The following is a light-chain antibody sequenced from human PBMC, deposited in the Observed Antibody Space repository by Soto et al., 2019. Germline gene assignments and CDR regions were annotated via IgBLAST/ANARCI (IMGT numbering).Light chain of an antibody. J-gene: IGKJ1*01. CDR3: QQRSTTWT. V-gene: IGKV3D-20*02. CDR1: QSVSSSY. Sequence: EIVLTQSPGTLSLSPGERATLSCRASQSVSSSYLAWYQQKPGQAPRLLIYDASNRATCIPARFSGSGSGTDFTINISSLEPEDFAVYYCQQRSTTWTFGQGTKVEIK. CDR2: DAS.